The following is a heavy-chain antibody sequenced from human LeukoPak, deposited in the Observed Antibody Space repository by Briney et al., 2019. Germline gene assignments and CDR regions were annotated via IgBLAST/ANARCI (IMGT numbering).Heavy chain of an antibody. J-gene: IGHJ3*02. CDR2: ISHDGSNK. Sequence: GGSLRLSCAASGFTFRNYGMHWVRQAPGKGLEWVAVISHDGSNKFYADSVKGRLTISRDNSKNTLNLEIISLRVEDTAVYYCAKDRDSSDYDALDIWGQGTMVTVSS. CDR1: GFTFRNYG. V-gene: IGHV3-30*18. D-gene: IGHD6-19*01. CDR3: AKDRDSSDYDALDI.